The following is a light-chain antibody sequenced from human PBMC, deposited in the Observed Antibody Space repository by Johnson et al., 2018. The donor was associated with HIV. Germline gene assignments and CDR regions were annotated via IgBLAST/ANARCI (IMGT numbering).Light chain of an antibody. V-gene: IGLV1-51*02. Sequence: SVLTQPPSVSAAPGQKVTISCSGSSSNIGNNYVSWYQQLPGTAPKLLIYENNKRPSGIPDRFSGSKSGTSATLGITGLQTGDEADYYCGTWDSSLSVSYVFGTGTKVTVL. CDR1: SSNIGNNY. CDR2: ENN. J-gene: IGLJ1*01. CDR3: GTWDSSLSVSYV.